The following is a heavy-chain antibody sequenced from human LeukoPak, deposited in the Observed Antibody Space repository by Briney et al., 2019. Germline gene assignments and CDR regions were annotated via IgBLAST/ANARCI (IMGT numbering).Heavy chain of an antibody. CDR1: GFTFSSYA. J-gene: IGHJ4*02. V-gene: IGHV3-23*01. CDR3: ATLGIVVVPAAEDFDY. D-gene: IGHD2-2*01. Sequence: TGGSLRLSRAASGFTFSSYAMSWVRQAPGKGLEWVSAISGRGDSTYYADSVKGRFTISRDNSKNTLYLQMNSLRAEDTAVYYCATLGIVVVPAAEDFDYWGQGTLVTVSS. CDR2: ISGRGDST.